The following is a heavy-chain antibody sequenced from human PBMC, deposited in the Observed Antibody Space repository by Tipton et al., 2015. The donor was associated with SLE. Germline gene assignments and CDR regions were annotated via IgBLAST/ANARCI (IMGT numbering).Heavy chain of an antibody. CDR3: ARDGDTAKVFID. CDR1: GYSISSGYY. Sequence: TLSLTCNVSGYSISSGYYWGWIRQSPGKGLEWIGSVHHSGSTYYNPSLRSRLTISVDTSKNQFSLKLSSVTAADTAVYYCARDGDTAKVFIDWGQGTLVTVSS. J-gene: IGHJ4*02. CDR2: VHHSGST. V-gene: IGHV4-38-2*02. D-gene: IGHD5-18*01.